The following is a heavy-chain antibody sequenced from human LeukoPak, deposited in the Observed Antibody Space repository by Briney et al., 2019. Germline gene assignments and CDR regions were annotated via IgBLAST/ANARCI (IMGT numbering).Heavy chain of an antibody. J-gene: IGHJ4*02. Sequence: GGSLRLSCAASGFTVSSNYMSWVRQAPGKGLEWVSVIYSGGSTYYADSVKGRFTISRDNSKNTLYLQINSLRAEDTAVYYCARDSRGYSGYDPPDYWGQGTLVTVSS. V-gene: IGHV3-53*01. D-gene: IGHD5-12*01. CDR1: GFTVSSNY. CDR3: ARDSRGYSGYDPPDY. CDR2: IYSGGST.